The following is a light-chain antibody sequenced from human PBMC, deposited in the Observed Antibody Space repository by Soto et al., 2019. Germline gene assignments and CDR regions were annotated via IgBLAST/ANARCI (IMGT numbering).Light chain of an antibody. CDR1: QSVGSY. V-gene: IGKV3-11*01. CDR2: DAS. CDR3: KQRSNWPRVT. Sequence: EIVLTQSPATLSLSPGERATLSCRASQSVGSYLAWYQQKPGHAPRLLIYDASNRATGIPARFSGSGSGTDFSLPISSLEPEDFAVYYCKQRSNWPRVTFGGGTKVEIK. J-gene: IGKJ4*01.